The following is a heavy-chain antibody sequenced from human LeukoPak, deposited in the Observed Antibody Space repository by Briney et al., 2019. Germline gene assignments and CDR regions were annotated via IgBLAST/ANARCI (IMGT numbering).Heavy chain of an antibody. Sequence: ASVTVSCKASGYTFTSYDINWVRQATGQGLEWMGWMNPNSGNTGYAQKFQGRVTMTRNTSISTAYMELSSLRSEDTAVYYCARIAVAGYYYYYYMDVWGKGTTVTVSS. CDR1: GYTFTSYD. CDR2: MNPNSGNT. V-gene: IGHV1-8*01. D-gene: IGHD6-19*01. CDR3: ARIAVAGYYYYYYMDV. J-gene: IGHJ6*03.